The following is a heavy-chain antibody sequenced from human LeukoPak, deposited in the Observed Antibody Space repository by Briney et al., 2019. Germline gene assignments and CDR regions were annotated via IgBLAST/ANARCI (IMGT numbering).Heavy chain of an antibody. V-gene: IGHV4-34*01. D-gene: IGHD4-11*01. CDR2: INHSGST. Sequence: SETLSLTCAVYGGSFSGYYWSWIRQPPGKGLEWIGEINHSGSTNYNPSLKSRVTISVDTSKNQFSLKLSSVTAADTAVYYCARRREDYRRFDYWGHGTLVTVSS. CDR3: ARRREDYRRFDY. CDR1: GGSFSGYY. J-gene: IGHJ4*01.